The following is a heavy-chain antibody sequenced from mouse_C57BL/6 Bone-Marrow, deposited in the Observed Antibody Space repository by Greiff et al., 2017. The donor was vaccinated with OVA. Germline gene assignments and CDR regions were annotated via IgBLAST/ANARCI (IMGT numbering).Heavy chain of an antibody. V-gene: IGHV1-58*01. Sequence: VQLKESGAELVRPGSSVKLSCKTSGYTFTSYGINWVKQRPGQGLEWIGYIDTGDGYTEYNEKFKGKAPLTLDTSSSTASLQLGSLTSEDSAIFCCAGAHLITPGVAAKYMDDWGQGTTVTVSS. CDR2: IDTGDGYT. J-gene: IGHJ4*01. D-gene: IGHD1-1*01. CDR1: GYTFTSYG. CDR3: AGAHLITPGVAAKYMDD.